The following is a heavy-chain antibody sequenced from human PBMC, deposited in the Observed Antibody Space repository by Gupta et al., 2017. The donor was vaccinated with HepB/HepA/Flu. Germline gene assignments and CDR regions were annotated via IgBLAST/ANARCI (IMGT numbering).Heavy chain of an antibody. J-gene: IGHJ6*03. CDR2: ISYDGSNK. CDR3: AKLGLGIEERYYYMDV. D-gene: IGHD7-27*01. CDR1: GFTFSSYG. Sequence: QVQLVESGGGVVQPGRSLRLSCAASGFTFSSYGMHWVRQAPGKGLEWVAVISYDGSNKYYADSVKGRFTISRDNSKNTLYLQMNSLRAEDTAVYYCAKLGLGIEERYYYMDVWGKGTTVTVSS. V-gene: IGHV3-30*18.